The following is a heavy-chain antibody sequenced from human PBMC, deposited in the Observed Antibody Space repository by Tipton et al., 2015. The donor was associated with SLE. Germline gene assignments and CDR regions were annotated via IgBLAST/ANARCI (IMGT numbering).Heavy chain of an antibody. CDR2: IYHSGST. J-gene: IGHJ4*02. CDR1: GGSISSGGYS. V-gene: IGHV4-30-2*01. CDR3: ASSYSSSSFGY. Sequence: TLSLTCAVSGGSISSGGYSWSWIRQPPGKGLEWIGYIYHSGSTYYNPSLKSRVTISVDRSKNQFSLKLSSVTAADTAVYYCASSYSSSSFGYWGQGTLVTVSS. D-gene: IGHD6-6*01.